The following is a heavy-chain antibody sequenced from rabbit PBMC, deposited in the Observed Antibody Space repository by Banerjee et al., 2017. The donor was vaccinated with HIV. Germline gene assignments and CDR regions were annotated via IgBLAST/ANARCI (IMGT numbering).Heavy chain of an antibody. D-gene: IGHD4-2*01. V-gene: IGHV1S40*01. J-gene: IGHJ4*02. Sequence: YASWAKGRFTISKTSSTTVTLQMTSLTAADTATYFCARAYGGGFNIWGPGTLVPS. CDR3: ARAYGGGFNI.